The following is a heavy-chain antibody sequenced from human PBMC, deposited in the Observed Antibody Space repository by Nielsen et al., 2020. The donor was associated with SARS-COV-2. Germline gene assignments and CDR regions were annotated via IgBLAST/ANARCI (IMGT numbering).Heavy chain of an antibody. D-gene: IGHD3-22*01. V-gene: IGHV4-39*07. CDR2: ISYSGST. J-gene: IGHJ3*02. Sequence: SATLSLTCTVSGGSISSRSHYWGWIRQSPGKGLEWIGSISYSGSTHYTPSLKSRVTLSVDTSKNQFSLKLSSVTAADTAVYYCARAGGDDSSGYYPDALDIWGQGTMVTVSS. CDR3: ARAGGDDSSGYYPDALDI. CDR1: GGSISSRSHY.